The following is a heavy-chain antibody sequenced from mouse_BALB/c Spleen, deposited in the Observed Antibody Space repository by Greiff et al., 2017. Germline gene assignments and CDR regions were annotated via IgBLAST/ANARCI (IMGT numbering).Heavy chain of an antibody. CDR3: ARGPIYYYGSSYGFAY. CDR2: IWGDGST. V-gene: IGHV2-6-7*01. J-gene: IGHJ3*01. D-gene: IGHD1-1*01. Sequence: VQLQQSGPGLVAPSQSLSITCTVSGFSLTGYGVNWVRQPPGKGLEWLGMIWGDGSTDYNSALKSRLSISKDNSKSQVFLKMNSLQTDDTARYYCARGPIYYYGSSYGFAYWGQGTLVTVSA. CDR1: GFSLTGYG.